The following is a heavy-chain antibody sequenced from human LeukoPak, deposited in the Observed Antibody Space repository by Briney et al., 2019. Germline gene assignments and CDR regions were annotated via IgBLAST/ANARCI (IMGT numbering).Heavy chain of an antibody. CDR3: ARDLQVATIGPKVYYYYYMDV. CDR2: IYYSGST. CDR1: GGSIGSSSYY. D-gene: IGHD5-12*01. Sequence: SETLSLTCTVSGGSIGSSSYYWGWIRQPPGKGLEWIGRIYYSGSTYYNPSLKSRVTISVDTSKNQFSLKLSSVTAADTAVYYCARDLQVATIGPKVYYYYYMDVWGKGTTVTVSS. V-gene: IGHV4-39*07. J-gene: IGHJ6*03.